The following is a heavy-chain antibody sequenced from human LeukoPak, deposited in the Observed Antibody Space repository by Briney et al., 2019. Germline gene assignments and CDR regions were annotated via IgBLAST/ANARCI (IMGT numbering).Heavy chain of an antibody. CDR3: FVLWFGEIRH. CDR1: GFTFSDHY. D-gene: IGHD3-10*01. Sequence: GGSLRLSCAASGFTFSDHYMAWLRQAPGEGLEWVGRSRNKANSYTTEYAASVKGRFTISRDDSRNSLDLQMNSLKTEDTAVYYCFVLWFGEIRHWGQGTLVTVSS. CDR2: SRNKANSYTT. V-gene: IGHV3-72*01. J-gene: IGHJ4*02.